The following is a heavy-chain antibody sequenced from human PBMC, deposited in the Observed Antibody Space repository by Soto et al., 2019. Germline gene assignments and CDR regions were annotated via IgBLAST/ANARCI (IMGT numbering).Heavy chain of an antibody. CDR1: GYNFAGYW. CDR3: ARRAPSPSGPQAAFDI. V-gene: IGHV5-51*01. Sequence: PGESLKISCKGSGYNFAGYWIAWVRQMPGKGLELMGIIYPSDSDTRYRPSFQGQVTISADKSISSAYLQWSSLRASDTAMYYCARRAPSPSGPQAAFDIWGQGTMVTVSS. CDR2: IYPSDSDT. J-gene: IGHJ3*02.